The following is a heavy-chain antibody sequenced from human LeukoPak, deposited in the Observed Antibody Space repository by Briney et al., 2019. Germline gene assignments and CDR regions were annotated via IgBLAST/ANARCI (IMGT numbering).Heavy chain of an antibody. V-gene: IGHV4-31*03. CDR1: GGSISSGGYY. D-gene: IGHD4-17*01. J-gene: IGHJ4*02. CDR2: IYFSGST. Sequence: PSETLSLTCTVSGGSISSGGYYWSWIRQHPGKGLEWIGYIYFSGSTYYNPSLKSRVIISVDTSKNQFSLKLSSVTAADTAVYYCARNDYGDYVLDYWGQGTLVTVSS. CDR3: ARNDYGDYVLDY.